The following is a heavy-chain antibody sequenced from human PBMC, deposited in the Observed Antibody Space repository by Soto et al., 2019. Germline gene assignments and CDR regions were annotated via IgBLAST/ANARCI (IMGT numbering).Heavy chain of an antibody. CDR1: GFILSDYY. CDR2: ISVSGTSI. J-gene: IGHJ6*02. V-gene: IGHV3-11*01. CDR3: VRDGGPLSYYGLDV. D-gene: IGHD3-16*01. Sequence: QVQLVESGGGLVKPGGSLRLSCGASGFILSDYYMSWIRQAPGKGLDWVSYISVSGTSIYYADSVKGRFTVSRDNAKSSVYLQMNSLRAEDTAIYYCVRDGGPLSYYGLDVWGQGTTVTVSS.